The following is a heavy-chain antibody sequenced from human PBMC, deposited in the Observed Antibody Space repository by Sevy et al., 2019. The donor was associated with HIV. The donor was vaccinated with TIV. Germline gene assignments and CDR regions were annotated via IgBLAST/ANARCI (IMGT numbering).Heavy chain of an antibody. D-gene: IGHD2-15*01. CDR3: AKDRASYSTYYFDY. Sequence: GGSLRLSCAVSGFTFNIYAMSWVRQTPGKGLKWVSGISDRGDTTYYADSVKGRFTISRDNSKNTLFLQMNSLRADDTALYYCAKDRASYSTYYFDYWGQRTLVTVSS. V-gene: IGHV3-23*01. CDR1: GFTFNIYA. J-gene: IGHJ4*02. CDR2: ISDRGDTT.